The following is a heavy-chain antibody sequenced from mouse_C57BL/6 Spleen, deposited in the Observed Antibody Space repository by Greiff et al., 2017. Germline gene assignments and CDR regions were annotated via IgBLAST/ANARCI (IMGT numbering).Heavy chain of an antibody. V-gene: IGHV1-26*01. CDR3: AKGYDPYAMDY. J-gene: IGHJ4*01. CDR2: INPNNGGT. Sequence: EVQLQQSGPELVKPGASVKISCKASGYTFTDYYMNWVKQSHGKSLEWIGDINPNNGGTSYNQKFKGKATLTVDKSSSTAYMELHSLTSEDSAVYYCAKGYDPYAMDYWGQGTSVTVSS. D-gene: IGHD2-3*01. CDR1: GYTFTDYY.